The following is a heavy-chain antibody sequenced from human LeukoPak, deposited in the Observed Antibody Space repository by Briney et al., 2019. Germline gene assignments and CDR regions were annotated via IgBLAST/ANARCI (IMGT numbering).Heavy chain of an antibody. CDR1: GFTFSRYW. J-gene: IGHJ4*02. D-gene: IGHD6-19*01. Sequence: PGGSLRLSCAASGFTFSRYWMSWVRQAPGKGLERVANTNQDESEKYFVDSVKGRFTISRDNAKNSLYLQMNNLRAEDTAVYYCATDGRSSGWYGFDYWGQGTLVTVSS. CDR2: TNQDESEK. CDR3: ATDGRSSGWYGFDY. V-gene: IGHV3-7*02.